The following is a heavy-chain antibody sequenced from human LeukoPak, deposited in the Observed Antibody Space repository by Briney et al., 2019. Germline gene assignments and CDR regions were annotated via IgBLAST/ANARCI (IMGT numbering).Heavy chain of an antibody. CDR3: AKDRANWAIDD. Sequence: PGGSLRLSCAASGFTFSNTWMNWVRQAPGKGLEWISYIGGDGIAFYADSVKGRFTASKDDARKSMYLQMSSLRVEDTAVYYCAKDRANWAIDDWGQGTQVTVSS. D-gene: IGHD3-16*01. CDR1: GFTFSNTW. CDR2: IGGDGIA. J-gene: IGHJ4*02. V-gene: IGHV3-69-1*01.